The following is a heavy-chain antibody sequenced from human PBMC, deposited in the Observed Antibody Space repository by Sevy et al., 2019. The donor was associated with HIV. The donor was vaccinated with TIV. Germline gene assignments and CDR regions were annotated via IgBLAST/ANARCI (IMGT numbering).Heavy chain of an antibody. CDR1: GFTFDDYA. CDR3: AKGNGGDYYYYGMDV. D-gene: IGHD1-1*01. CDR2: ISWNSGSI. Sequence: GGSLRLSCAASGFTFDDYAMHWVRQAPGKGLEWVSGISWNSGSIGYADSVKGRFTISRDNAKNSLYLQMNILRAEDTALYYCAKGNGGDYYYYGMDVWGQGTTVTVSS. J-gene: IGHJ6*02. V-gene: IGHV3-9*01.